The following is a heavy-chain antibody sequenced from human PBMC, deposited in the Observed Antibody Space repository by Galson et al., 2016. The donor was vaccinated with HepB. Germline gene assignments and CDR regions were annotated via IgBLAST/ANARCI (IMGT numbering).Heavy chain of an antibody. Sequence: LRLSCAASGFTFSSYVMHWVRQAPGKGLEWVAVIWFDGTNKYYAHSVKGRFTISRDDSKNTLYLQVTSLRAEDTAVYYCAREGGSDYFDTSGYYVDYWGQGTLVTVSS. CDR3: AREGGSDYFDTSGYYVDY. CDR1: GFTFSSYV. V-gene: IGHV3-33*01. CDR2: IWFDGTNK. D-gene: IGHD3-22*01. J-gene: IGHJ4*02.